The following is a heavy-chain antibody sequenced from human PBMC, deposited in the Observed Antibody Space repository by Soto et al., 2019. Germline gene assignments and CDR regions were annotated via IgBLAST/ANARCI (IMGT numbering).Heavy chain of an antibody. J-gene: IGHJ5*02. CDR1: GGSISSGDYY. CDR3: ATLVVVPAAPRYNWFDP. Sequence: SETLSLTCTVSGGSISSGDYYWSWIRQPPGKSLEWIGYIYYSGSTYYNPSLKSRVTISVDTSKNQFSLKLSSVTAADTAVYYCATLVVVPAAPRYNWFDPWGQGTLVTVS. D-gene: IGHD2-2*01. CDR2: IYYSGST. V-gene: IGHV4-30-4*01.